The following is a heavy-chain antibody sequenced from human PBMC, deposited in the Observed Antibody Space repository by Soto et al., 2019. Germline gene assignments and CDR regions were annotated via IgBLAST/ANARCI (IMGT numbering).Heavy chain of an antibody. Sequence: SVKVSCKASGGTFSSYTISWVRQAPGQGLEWMGRIIPILGIANYAQKFQGRVTITADKSTSTAYMELSSLRSEDTAVYYCARDGRSGYGSGSSFDYWGQGILVTVS. CDR1: GGTFSSYT. CDR3: ARDGRSGYGSGSSFDY. V-gene: IGHV1-69*04. J-gene: IGHJ4*02. D-gene: IGHD3-10*01. CDR2: IIPILGIA.